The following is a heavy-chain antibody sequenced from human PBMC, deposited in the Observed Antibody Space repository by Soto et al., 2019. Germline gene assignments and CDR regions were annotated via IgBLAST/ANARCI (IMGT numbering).Heavy chain of an antibody. D-gene: IGHD3-10*01. CDR3: ARDLGRYTGTFDY. V-gene: IGHV3-21*01. J-gene: IGHJ4*02. CDR2: ISSSSSYI. Sequence: EVQLVESGGGLVKPGGSLRLSCAASGFTFSSYSMNWVRQAPGKGLEWVSSISSSSSYIYYADSVKGRFTISRDNVKNSLDLQMNSLRAEDTAVYYCARDLGRYTGTFDYWGQGTLVTASS. CDR1: GFTFSSYS.